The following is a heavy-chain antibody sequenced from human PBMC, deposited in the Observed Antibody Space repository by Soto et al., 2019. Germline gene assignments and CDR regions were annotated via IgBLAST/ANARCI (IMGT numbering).Heavy chain of an antibody. D-gene: IGHD6-13*01. V-gene: IGHV1-3*04. Sequence: ASVKVSCKASGYTFTSYSIHWVRQAPGQGLEWIGWINTDNGDAKYSQKFQGRVTITRDTSASTAYMELSSLRSEDTAVYYCARVAAGTGEIYFDYWGQGTLVTVSS. CDR3: ARVAAGTGEIYFDY. J-gene: IGHJ4*02. CDR2: INTDNGDA. CDR1: GYTFTSYS.